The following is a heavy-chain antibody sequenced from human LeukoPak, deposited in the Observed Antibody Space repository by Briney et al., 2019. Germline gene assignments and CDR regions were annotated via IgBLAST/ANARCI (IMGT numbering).Heavy chain of an antibody. J-gene: IGHJ6*03. CDR2: INHSGST. V-gene: IGHV4-34*01. CDR3: ARAPLTMVRGATETSYYYYMDV. CDR1: GGSFSGYY. D-gene: IGHD3-10*01. Sequence: SETLSLTCAVYGGSFSGYYWSWIRQPPGKGLEWIGEINHSGSTNYNPSLKSRVTISVDTSKNQFSLKLSSVTAADTAVYYCARAPLTMVRGATETSYYYYMDVWGRGTTVTVSS.